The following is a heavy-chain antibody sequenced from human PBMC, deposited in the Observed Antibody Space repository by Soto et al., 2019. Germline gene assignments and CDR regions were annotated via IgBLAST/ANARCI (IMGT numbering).Heavy chain of an antibody. CDR2: ISAYNGNT. Sequence: ASVKVSCKASGYTFTSYGIGWVRQAPGQGLEWMGWISAYNGNTNYAQKLQGRVTMTTDTSTSTAYMELRSLRSDDTAVYYCARVRSIAVAGTQPGYWLDPCGQGTLVTVSS. CDR3: ARVRSIAVAGTQPGYWLDP. V-gene: IGHV1-18*04. CDR1: GYTFTSYG. J-gene: IGHJ5*02. D-gene: IGHD6-19*01.